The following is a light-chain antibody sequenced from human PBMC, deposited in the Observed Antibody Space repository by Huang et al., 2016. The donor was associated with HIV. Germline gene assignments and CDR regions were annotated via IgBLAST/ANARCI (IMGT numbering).Light chain of an antibody. CDR2: GAS. J-gene: IGKJ4*01. V-gene: IGKV3-15*01. CDR1: RSIGTN. Sequence: IILTQSPATLSVSPGEGATLSCRASRSIGTNLAWYQQGPGQSPRLLIYGASNRATGVPVRFSGSGSGTQFNLSLSSLQSEDFATYYCQHYNNWPPLTFGGGTKVDI. CDR3: QHYNNWPPLT.